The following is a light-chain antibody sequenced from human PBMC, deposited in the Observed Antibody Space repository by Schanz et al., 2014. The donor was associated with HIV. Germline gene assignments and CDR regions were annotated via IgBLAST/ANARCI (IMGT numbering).Light chain of an antibody. CDR3: HHYGDSRGT. Sequence: IVLTQSPGTLSLSPGERATLSCRASQSVSTTYLAWYQHKPGQAPRLLIYGASSRATGVPDRFSGTGSGTDFTLTISRLEPDDFAVYYCHHYGDSRGTFGGGTEVDI. J-gene: IGKJ4*02. CDR1: QSVSTTY. CDR2: GAS. V-gene: IGKV3-20*01.